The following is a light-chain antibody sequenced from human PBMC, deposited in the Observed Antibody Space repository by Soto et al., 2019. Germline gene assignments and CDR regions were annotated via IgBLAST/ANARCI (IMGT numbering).Light chain of an antibody. CDR2: DVS. J-gene: IGLJ2*01. Sequence: QSALTQPASVSGSPVQSSTISCTGTTSDVGGYNYVSWYQQHPGKAHNLIIFDVSNGHSGVSNRFSGSKSGNSASLTISGLQAEDEADSDCSSYTGNDTPVVFGGGTKVTVL. CDR3: SSYTGNDTPVV. CDR1: TSDVGGYNY. V-gene: IGLV2-14*01.